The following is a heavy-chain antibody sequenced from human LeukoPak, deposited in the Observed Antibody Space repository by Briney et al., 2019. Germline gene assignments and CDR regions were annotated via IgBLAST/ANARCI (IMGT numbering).Heavy chain of an antibody. Sequence: SETLSLTCTVSGGSISSYYWSWIRQPAGKGLEWIGRIYTSGSTNYNPSLKSRVTMSVDTSKNQSSLKLSSVTAADTAVYYCAREKYYDILTGYDYFDYWGQGTLVTVSS. J-gene: IGHJ4*02. V-gene: IGHV4-4*07. D-gene: IGHD3-9*01. CDR1: GGSISSYY. CDR3: AREKYYDILTGYDYFDY. CDR2: IYTSGST.